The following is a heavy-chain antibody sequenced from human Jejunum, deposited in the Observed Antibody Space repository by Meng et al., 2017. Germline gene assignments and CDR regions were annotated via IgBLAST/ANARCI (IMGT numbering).Heavy chain of an antibody. J-gene: IGHJ4*02. Sequence: ETRPRLLVPSETRSFHCSVPGGSVSSGCYYWSWIRQPPGKGLEWIGYISDSGTTNYNPSLKSRVTMSVDTSKNHFSLKLTSVTAADTAVYFCARDSETYPTYFDYWGQGTLVTVSS. V-gene: IGHV4-61*03. CDR2: ISDSGTT. CDR3: ARDSETYPTYFDY. CDR1: GGSVSSGCYY. D-gene: IGHD5-24*01.